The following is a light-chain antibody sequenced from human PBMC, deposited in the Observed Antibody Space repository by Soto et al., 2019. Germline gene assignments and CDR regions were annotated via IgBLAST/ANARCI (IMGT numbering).Light chain of an antibody. CDR1: QSISTW. V-gene: IGKV1-5*03. CDR2: KAS. CDR3: QQYNSFSRT. J-gene: IGKJ2*01. Sequence: DIQMTQSPSTLSASVGDRVAITCRASQSISTWLAWYQQKPGKAPKLLIFKASTLESGVPSRFSGSGSGTEFTLTIRSLQPDAFATYYCQQYNSFSRTFGQGTTLEIK.